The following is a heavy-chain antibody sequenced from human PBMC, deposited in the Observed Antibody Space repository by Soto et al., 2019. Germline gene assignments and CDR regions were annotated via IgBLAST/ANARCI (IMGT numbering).Heavy chain of an antibody. J-gene: IGHJ3*02. D-gene: IGHD1-1*01. CDR2: INPNSGGT. CDR3: ARDTPNDAFDT. CDR1: RDAFTGYY. Sequence: GASVKASCKAPRDAFTGYYMHWVRQAPGQGLEWMGWINPNSGGTNYAQKFQGRVTLTRDTSISTAYLELSRLRSDDTAVYYSARDTPNDAFDTWGQGTMVTV. V-gene: IGHV1-2*02.